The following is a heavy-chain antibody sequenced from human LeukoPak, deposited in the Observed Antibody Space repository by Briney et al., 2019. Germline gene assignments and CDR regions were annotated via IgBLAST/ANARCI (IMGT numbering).Heavy chain of an antibody. D-gene: IGHD6-6*01. CDR3: AKDRVAARPIYYFDY. J-gene: IGHJ4*02. Sequence: GGSLRLSCAASGFIVTSNYMSWVRQAPGKGLEWVSLIYSSGSTYYTASVKGRFTISRDNSKNTLYLQMNSLRAEDTAVYYCAKDRVAARPIYYFDYWGQGTLVTVSS. CDR2: IYSSGST. V-gene: IGHV3-53*01. CDR1: GFIVTSNY.